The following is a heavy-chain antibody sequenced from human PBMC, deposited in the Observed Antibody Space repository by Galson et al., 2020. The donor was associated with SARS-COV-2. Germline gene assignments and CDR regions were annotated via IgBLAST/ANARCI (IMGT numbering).Heavy chain of an antibody. CDR2: ITWNSDTI. Sequence: GGSLRLSCVASGFTFNDYAMHWVRQAAGKGLEWVSGITWNSDTIDYSDSVKGRFTISGDNAKNSLYLQMNRLRPDDTALYYCVKCPRVDFWGDYYSGMDVWGQGTTVTVSS. J-gene: IGHJ6*02. D-gene: IGHD3-3*01. CDR1: GFTFNDYA. CDR3: VKCPRVDFWGDYYSGMDV. V-gene: IGHV3-9*01.